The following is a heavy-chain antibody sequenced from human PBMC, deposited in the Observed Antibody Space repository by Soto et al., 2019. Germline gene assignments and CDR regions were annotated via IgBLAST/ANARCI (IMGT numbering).Heavy chain of an antibody. V-gene: IGHV3-73*01. CDR2: IRSKANSYAT. J-gene: IGHJ6*02. Sequence: PGGTLRLSCAASGFTFSGSAMHWVRQASGKGLEWVGRIRSKANSYATAYAASVKGRFTISRDDSKNTAYLQMNSLKTEDTAVYYCTRQCCPKQDYYGMDVWGQGTTVTVSS. CDR1: GFTFSGSA. CDR3: TRQCCPKQDYYGMDV.